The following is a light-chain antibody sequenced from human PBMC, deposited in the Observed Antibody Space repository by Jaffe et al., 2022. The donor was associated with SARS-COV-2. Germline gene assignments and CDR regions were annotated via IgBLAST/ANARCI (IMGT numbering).Light chain of an antibody. V-gene: IGLV5-45*03. J-gene: IGLJ3*02. CDR1: SGITVSSYS. Sequence: QAVLTQPSSLSASPGASASLTCTLRSGITVSSYSIYWYQQKPGSLPQYLLRYKSDSDNQQGSGVSSRFSGSKDASANAGVLLISGLQSEDEADYYCLTWHNNAWVFGGGTKLTVL. CDR3: LTWHNNAWV. CDR2: YKSDSDN.